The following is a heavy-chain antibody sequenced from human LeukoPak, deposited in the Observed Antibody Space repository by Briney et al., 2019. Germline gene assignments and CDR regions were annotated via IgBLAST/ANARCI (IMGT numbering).Heavy chain of an antibody. CDR3: ARDPTIAAGGFDP. CDR1: GFTFDNYA. Sequence: GGSLSLSCAASGFTFDNYAMTWVRQGPRKGLEWIATISGSGGSTYYADSVKGRFTISRDNAKNSLYLQMNSLRAEDTAVYYCARDPTIAAGGFDPWGQGTLVTVSS. J-gene: IGHJ5*02. CDR2: ISGSGGST. V-gene: IGHV3-23*01. D-gene: IGHD6-13*01.